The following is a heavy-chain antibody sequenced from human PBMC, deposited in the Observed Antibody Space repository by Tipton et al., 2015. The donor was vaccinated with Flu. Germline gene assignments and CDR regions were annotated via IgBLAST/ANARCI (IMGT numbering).Heavy chain of an antibody. CDR3: ARVKATRFPFDP. D-gene: IGHD3-10*01. CDR1: GGSISSYY. CDR2: IYYSGST. Sequence: TLSLTCTVSGGSISSYYWSWIRQPPGKGLEWIGYIYYSGSTNYNPSLKSRVTILVDTSKNQFSLRLSSVTAADTAVYFCARVKATRFPFDPWGQGTLVTVSS. J-gene: IGHJ5*02. V-gene: IGHV4-59*01.